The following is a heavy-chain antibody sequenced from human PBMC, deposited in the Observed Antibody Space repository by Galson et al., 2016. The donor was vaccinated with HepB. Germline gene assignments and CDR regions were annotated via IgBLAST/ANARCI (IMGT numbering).Heavy chain of an antibody. V-gene: IGHV3-23*01. CDR1: GFTLSSYA. D-gene: IGHD4-11*01. CDR3: ANVRNFRSYAFDI. Sequence: SLRLSCAASGFTLSSYAMTWVRQAPGKGLEWISLISGSGGFTYYADSVEGRFTISRDNSKNTLYLQMNYLRAEYTAVYFCANVRNFRSYAFDIWGQGTMFTVSS. J-gene: IGHJ3*02. CDR2: ISGSGGFT.